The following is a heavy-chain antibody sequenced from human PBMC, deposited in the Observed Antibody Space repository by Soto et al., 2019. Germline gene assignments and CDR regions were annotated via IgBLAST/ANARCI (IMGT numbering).Heavy chain of an antibody. V-gene: IGHV3-21*01. CDR3: ARGSAFIGLDY. Sequence: PGGSLRLSCAVSGFIFSRYSMNWVRQAPGKGLRWESSIGTSDSYINYTDTEKGRFTISRDNTKDSLYLQMNSLRAEDTAIYYCARGSAFIGLDYWGQGT. CDR1: GFIFSRYS. CDR2: IGTSDSYI. J-gene: IGHJ4*02. D-gene: IGHD1-26*01.